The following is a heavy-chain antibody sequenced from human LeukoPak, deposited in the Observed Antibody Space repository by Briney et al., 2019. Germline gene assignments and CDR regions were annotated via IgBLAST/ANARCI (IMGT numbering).Heavy chain of an antibody. Sequence: ASVKVSCKASGYTFTNYAMHWVRQAPGQRLEWMGWINAGNGNTKYSQKFQGRVTITRDTSASTAYMELSSLRSEDTAVYYCARGRRGYQLLNNWFDPWGQGTLVTVSS. CDR2: INAGNGNT. V-gene: IGHV1-3*01. D-gene: IGHD2-2*01. CDR1: GYTFTNYA. J-gene: IGHJ5*02. CDR3: ARGRRGYQLLNNWFDP.